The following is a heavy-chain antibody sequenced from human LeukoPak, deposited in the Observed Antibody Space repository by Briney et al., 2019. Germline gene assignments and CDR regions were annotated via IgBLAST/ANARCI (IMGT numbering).Heavy chain of an antibody. J-gene: IGHJ4*02. CDR2: ISGSGGYT. CDR1: GFTFTRYT. D-gene: IGHD2-2*01. Sequence: PGGSLRLSCAASGFTFTRYTMNWVRQAPGKGLEWVSAISGSGGYTYYADSVKGRFTISRDNSKDTLYLQMNSLRAEDTAVYYCAKRVVVVPTGGFDYCGQGTLVTVSS. V-gene: IGHV3-23*01. CDR3: AKRVVVVPTGGFDY.